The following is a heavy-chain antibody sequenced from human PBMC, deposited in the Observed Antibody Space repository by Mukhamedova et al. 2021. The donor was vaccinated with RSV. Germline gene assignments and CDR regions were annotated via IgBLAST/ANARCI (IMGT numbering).Heavy chain of an antibody. CDR2: IYHSGTT. J-gene: IGHJ4*02. CDR3: AREPVRNGDPPYFDY. V-gene: IGHV4-38-2*02. D-gene: IGHD7-27*01. Sequence: GWIRQPPGKGLEWIGSIYHSGTTYYNPSLKSRVTISVDTSKNHLSLKLSSVTAADTAVYYCAREPVRNGDPPYFDYWGQGTLVTV.